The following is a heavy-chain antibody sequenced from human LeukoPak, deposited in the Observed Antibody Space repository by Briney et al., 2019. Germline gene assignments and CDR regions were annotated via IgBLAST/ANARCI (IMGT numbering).Heavy chain of an antibody. V-gene: IGHV4-61*02. CDR3: TRGATGTTMDY. CDR1: GGSISSGSYY. J-gene: IGHJ4*02. CDR2: IYTSGST. D-gene: IGHD1-1*01. Sequence: PSQTLSLTCTVSGGSISSGSYYWSWIRQPAGKGLEWIGRIYTSGSTNYNPSLKSRVTISVDTSKNQFSLKLSSVTAADTAVYYCTRGATGTTMDYWGQGTLVTVSS.